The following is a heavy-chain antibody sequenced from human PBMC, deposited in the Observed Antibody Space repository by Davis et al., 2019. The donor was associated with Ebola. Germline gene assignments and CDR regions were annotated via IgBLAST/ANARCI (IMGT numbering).Heavy chain of an antibody. V-gene: IGHV1-69*04. CDR2: IIPILGIA. D-gene: IGHD5-12*01. CDR1: GGTFSSYA. Sequence: AVKVSCKASGGTFSSYAISWVRQAPGQGLEWMGRIIPILGIANYAQKFQGRVTITADKSTSTAYMELSSLRSDDTAVYYCASALGIYSPPDYWGQGTLVTVSS. J-gene: IGHJ4*02. CDR3: ASALGIYSPPDY.